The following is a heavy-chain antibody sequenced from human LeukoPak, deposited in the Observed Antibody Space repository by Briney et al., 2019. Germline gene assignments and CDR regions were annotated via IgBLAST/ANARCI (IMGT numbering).Heavy chain of an antibody. D-gene: IGHD2-2*01. CDR3: AKSEYQLLSPFDY. CDR1: GFTFSSYA. Sequence: GGSLTLSCAASGFTFSSYAMSWVRQAPGKGLEWVSAISGSGGSTYYADSGKGRFTISRDNSKNTLYLQMNSLRAEDTAVYYCAKSEYQLLSPFDYWGQGTLVTVSS. CDR2: ISGSGGST. V-gene: IGHV3-23*01. J-gene: IGHJ4*02.